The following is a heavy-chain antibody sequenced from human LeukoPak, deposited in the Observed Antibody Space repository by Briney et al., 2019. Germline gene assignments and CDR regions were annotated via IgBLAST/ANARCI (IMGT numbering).Heavy chain of an antibody. CDR2: ISGSGGST. CDR1: GFTFSSYA. D-gene: IGHD3-10*02. V-gene: IGHV3-23*01. Sequence: GGSLRLSCAASGFTFSSYAMSWVRQAPGKGLEWVSAISGSGGSTYYADSVKGRFTISRDNSKNTLYLQMNSLRAEDTGVYYCEELGITMIGGVWGKGTTVTISS. J-gene: IGHJ6*04. CDR3: EELGITMIGGV.